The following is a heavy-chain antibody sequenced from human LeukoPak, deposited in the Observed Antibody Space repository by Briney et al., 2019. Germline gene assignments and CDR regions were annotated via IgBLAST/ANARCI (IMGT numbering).Heavy chain of an antibody. CDR2: ISAYNGNT. J-gene: IGHJ4*02. Sequence: VASVKVCCKPSGYTFTSYGISWVRQAPGQGLESMGWISAYNGNTNYAQKLQGRVTITTDTSTSTAYMELRSLRSDDTAVYYCARDEIYYDSSGYNTGGYWGQGTLVTVSS. CDR1: GYTFTSYG. CDR3: ARDEIYYDSSGYNTGGY. D-gene: IGHD3-22*01. V-gene: IGHV1-18*01.